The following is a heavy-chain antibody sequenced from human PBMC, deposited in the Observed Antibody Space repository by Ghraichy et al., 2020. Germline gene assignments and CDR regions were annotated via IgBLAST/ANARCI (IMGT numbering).Heavy chain of an antibody. V-gene: IGHV3-9*01. CDR2: IFLDGTGM. CDR3: VRDILPGGADV. Sequence: GGSLRLSCAASGFSLDVHAMHWVRQTPGKGLEWVSGIFLDGTGMDYAGSVKGRFTISRDNAKNSLYLQMNSLRTEDTALYFCVRDILPGGADVWGQGTTVTVAS. D-gene: IGHD1-26*01. CDR1: GFSLDVHA. J-gene: IGHJ6*02.